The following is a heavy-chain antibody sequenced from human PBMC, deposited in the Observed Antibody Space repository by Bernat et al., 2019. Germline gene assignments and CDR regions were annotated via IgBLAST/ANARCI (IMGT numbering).Heavy chain of an antibody. Sequence: QLQLQESGPGLVKPSETLSLTCTVSGGSISSSSHYWGWIRQPPGMGLEWIGSIRYGGSTFYNPSLKSRVTISVDTSKNQFSLKMSSVTAADTAVYYCARHPLTGNRVWYFDLWGRGTLVTVSS. V-gene: IGHV4-39*01. CDR3: ARHPLTGNRVWYFDL. CDR1: GGSISSSSHY. J-gene: IGHJ2*01. D-gene: IGHD7-27*01. CDR2: IRYGGST.